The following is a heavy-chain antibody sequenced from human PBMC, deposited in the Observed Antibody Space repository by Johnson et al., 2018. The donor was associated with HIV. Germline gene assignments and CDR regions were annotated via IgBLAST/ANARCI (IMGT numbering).Heavy chain of an antibody. CDR1: GFTFSDYY. CDR3: AREAWGFGERVDAFDI. V-gene: IGHV3-11*04. Sequence: QVQLVESGGGLVKPGGSLRLSCAASGFTFSDYYMSWIRQAPGKGLEWVSYFSSSGSTIYYADSVMGRFTISRDNAKNSLYLQMSSLRAEDTAVYYCAREAWGFGERVDAFDIWGQGTMVTVSS. J-gene: IGHJ3*02. CDR2: FSSSGSTI. D-gene: IGHD3-10*01.